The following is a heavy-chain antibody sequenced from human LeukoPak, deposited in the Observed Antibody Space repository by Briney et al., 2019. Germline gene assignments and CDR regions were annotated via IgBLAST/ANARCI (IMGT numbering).Heavy chain of an antibody. D-gene: IGHD3/OR15-3a*01. CDR3: ARSGVLDSTPGAFDI. CDR1: GYTFTSYY. Sequence: ASVKVSCKASGYTFTSYYMHWVRQAPGQGLEWMGIINPSGGSTSYAQKFQGRVTMTRDTSTSTVYMELSSLRSEDTAVYYWARSGVLDSTPGAFDIWGQGTMVTVSS. V-gene: IGHV1-46*01. CDR2: INPSGGST. J-gene: IGHJ3*02.